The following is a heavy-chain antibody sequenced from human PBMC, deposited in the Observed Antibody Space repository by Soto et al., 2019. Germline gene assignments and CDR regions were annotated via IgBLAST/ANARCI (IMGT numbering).Heavy chain of an antibody. CDR2: ISGSGGST. CDR1: GFTVSSHA. D-gene: IGHD3-3*02. Sequence: TVGSLRLSCAATGFTVSSHAMSWVRLAPGPGLEWVSAISGSGGSTYYADSVKGRFTNSRDNSKNTPYLQMNSLRAEDTAVYYSSKGFSVSNFDYWGQGTLVTVSS. J-gene: IGHJ4*02. V-gene: IGHV3-23*01. CDR3: SKGFSVSNFDY.